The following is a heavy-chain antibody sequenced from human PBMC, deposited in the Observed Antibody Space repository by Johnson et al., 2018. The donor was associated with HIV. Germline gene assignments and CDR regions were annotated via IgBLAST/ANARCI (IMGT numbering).Heavy chain of an antibody. CDR3: ARGGGWATDAFDI. Sequence: QVQLVESGGGLVKPGRSLRLSCAASGFTFSSAWMSWVRQAPGKGLEWVSIILSDGSNIYYADSVKGRFTISRDNSKNTLYLQMNSLRAEDTAVYYCARGGGWATDAFDIWGQGTMVTVSS. CDR1: GFTFSSAW. CDR2: ILSDGSNI. D-gene: IGHD5-12*01. V-gene: IGHV3-30*03. J-gene: IGHJ3*02.